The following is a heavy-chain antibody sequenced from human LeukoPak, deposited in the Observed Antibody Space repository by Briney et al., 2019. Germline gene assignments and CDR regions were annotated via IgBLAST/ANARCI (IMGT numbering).Heavy chain of an antibody. J-gene: IGHJ4*02. CDR1: GYTFTGYY. D-gene: IGHD6-19*01. Sequence: GAPVKVSCKASGYTFTGYYMHWVRQAPGQGLEWMGWINPSSGGTNYAQKFQGRVTMTRDTSISTAYMELSRLRSDDTAVYYCARAKEQWLVGGYDYWGQRTLVTVSS. CDR2: INPSSGGT. V-gene: IGHV1-2*02. CDR3: ARAKEQWLVGGYDY.